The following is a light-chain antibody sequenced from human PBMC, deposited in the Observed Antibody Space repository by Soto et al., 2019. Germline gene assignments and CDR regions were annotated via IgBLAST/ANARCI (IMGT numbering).Light chain of an antibody. Sequence: QTVVTQEPSFSVSPGRTVTLTCGLSSGSVSTSYYPSWYQQTPGQAPRTLIYSTNTRSSGVPDRFSGSILGNKAALTITGAQADDEADHYCALYMGSGIWVFGGGTKLTVL. J-gene: IGLJ3*02. CDR2: STN. CDR1: SGSVSTSYY. V-gene: IGLV8-61*01. CDR3: ALYMGSGIWV.